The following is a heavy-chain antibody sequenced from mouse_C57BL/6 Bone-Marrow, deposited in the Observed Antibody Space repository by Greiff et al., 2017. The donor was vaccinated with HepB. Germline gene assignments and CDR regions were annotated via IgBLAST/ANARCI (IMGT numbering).Heavy chain of an antibody. CDR1: GYTFTSYG. Sequence: QVQLKQSGAELARPGASVKLSCKASGYTFTSYGISWVKQRTGQGLEWIGEIYPRIGNTYYNEKFKGKATLTADKSSSNAYMELRSLTSEDSAVYFGTRTYYGGAHWYFAVWGTGTTVTVSS. J-gene: IGHJ1*03. CDR2: IYPRIGNT. CDR3: TRTYYGGAHWYFAV. D-gene: IGHD1-1*02. V-gene: IGHV1-81*01.